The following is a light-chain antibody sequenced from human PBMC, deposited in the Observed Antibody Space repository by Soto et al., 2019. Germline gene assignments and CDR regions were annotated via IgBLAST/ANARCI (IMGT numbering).Light chain of an antibody. CDR2: DVS. CDR1: SSDVGGYNY. Sequence: QSVLTQPASVSGSPGQSITISCTGTSSDVGGYNYVSWYQQHPGKAPKLMIYDVSNRPSGVSNRFSGSKSGNTASLTISGLQAEDEADYYCSSYTSSSTAVVGGGTQLTVL. CDR3: SSYTSSSTAV. V-gene: IGLV2-14*01. J-gene: IGLJ7*01.